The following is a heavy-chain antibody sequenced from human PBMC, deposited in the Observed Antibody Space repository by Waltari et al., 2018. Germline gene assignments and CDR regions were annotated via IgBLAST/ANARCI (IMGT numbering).Heavy chain of an antibody. CDR2: IYTSGST. CDR1: GGSISSYY. J-gene: IGHJ6*03. Sequence: QVQLQESGPGLVKPSETLSLTCTVSGGSISSYYWSWIRQPAGKGLEWIGRIYTSGSTNYNPSLKSRVTMSVDTSKNQFSLKLSSVTAADTAMYYCAREVAAAGFYYYYYMDVWGKGTTVTISS. D-gene: IGHD6-13*01. CDR3: AREVAAAGFYYYYYMDV. V-gene: IGHV4-4*07.